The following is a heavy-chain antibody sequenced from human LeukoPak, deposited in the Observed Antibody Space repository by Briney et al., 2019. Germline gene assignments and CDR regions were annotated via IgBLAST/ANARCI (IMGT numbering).Heavy chain of an antibody. CDR3: ARDRYGDPPDY. CDR1: GASISSSSYY. J-gene: IGHJ4*02. D-gene: IGHD4-17*01. Sequence: PSETLSLTCTVSGASISSSSYYWTWIRQPPGKGLEWIGYIYYSGSTNYNPSLKCRVTISVDTSKNQFSLKVSSVTAADTAVYYCARDRYGDPPDYWGQGTQVTVSS. V-gene: IGHV4-61*01. CDR2: IYYSGST.